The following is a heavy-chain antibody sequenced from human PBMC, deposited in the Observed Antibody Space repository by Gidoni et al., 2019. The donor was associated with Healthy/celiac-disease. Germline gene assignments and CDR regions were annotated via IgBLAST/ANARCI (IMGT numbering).Heavy chain of an antibody. J-gene: IGHJ6*02. D-gene: IGHD3-10*01. V-gene: IGHV3-30*18. CDR2: ISYDGSNK. CDR3: AKEGYYGSGQYGMDV. CDR1: GFTFSSYG. Sequence: VQLVESGGVLVQPGRPLRLSCAASGFTFSSYGMHWVRQAPGKGLEWVAVISYDGSNKYYADAVKGRFTISRDNSKNTLYLQMNSLRAEDTAVYYCAKEGYYGSGQYGMDVWGQGTTVTVSS.